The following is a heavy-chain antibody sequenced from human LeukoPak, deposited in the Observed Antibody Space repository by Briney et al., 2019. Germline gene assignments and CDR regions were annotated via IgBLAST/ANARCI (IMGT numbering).Heavy chain of an antibody. Sequence: SETLSLTCTVSGASINSGNYYWSWLRQPAGKGLEWVGRIFTSGSTTYNPSLKSRLTISVDTSKNQCSLSLSSVTAADTAVYYCARVGGSNNWFDPWGQGTLVTVSS. D-gene: IGHD3-10*01. V-gene: IGHV4-61*02. CDR1: GASINSGNYY. J-gene: IGHJ5*02. CDR2: IFTSGST. CDR3: ARVGGSNNWFDP.